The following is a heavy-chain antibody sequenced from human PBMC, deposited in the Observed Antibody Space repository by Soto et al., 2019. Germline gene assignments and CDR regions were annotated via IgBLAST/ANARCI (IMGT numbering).Heavy chain of an antibody. D-gene: IGHD3-10*01. CDR3: VREPSRGWFDP. CDR2: SYFSGGT. CDR1: IDSINIYY. Sequence: PSETLSLTCTISIDSINIYYWSWIRQPPGKGLEWIGYSYFSGGTEYNPSLKGRVTISVDRSRNQFSLKLTSVTAADTAFYYCVREPSRGWFDPWGQGTMVTVSS. J-gene: IGHJ5*02. V-gene: IGHV4-59*01.